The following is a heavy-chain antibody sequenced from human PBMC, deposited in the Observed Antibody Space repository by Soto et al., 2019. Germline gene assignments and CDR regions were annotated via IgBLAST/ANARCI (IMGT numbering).Heavy chain of an antibody. CDR3: ARVPSGTLPVYFDY. CDR2: IWYDGSNK. Sequence: QVPLVESGGGVVQPGRSLRLSCAASGFTFSSYGMHWVRQAPGKGLEWVAVIWYDGSNKYYADSVKGRFTISRDNSKNTLYLQMNSLRAEDTAVYYCARVPSGTLPVYFDYWGQGTLVTVSS. V-gene: IGHV3-33*01. D-gene: IGHD6-13*01. CDR1: GFTFSSYG. J-gene: IGHJ4*02.